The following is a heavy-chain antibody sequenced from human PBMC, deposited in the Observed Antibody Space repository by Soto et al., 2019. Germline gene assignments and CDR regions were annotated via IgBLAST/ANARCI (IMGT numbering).Heavy chain of an antibody. Sequence: GGSLRLSCAASGFTVRNNYMSWVRQAPGKGLEWVSLIYSGGSTYYADSVKGRFTISRDNSMNTLYLQMNSLRVEDTAVYYCAVYTSLDYWGQGALVTVSS. CDR2: IYSGGST. CDR1: GFTVRNNY. J-gene: IGHJ4*02. V-gene: IGHV3-53*01. D-gene: IGHD2-2*02. CDR3: AVYTSLDY.